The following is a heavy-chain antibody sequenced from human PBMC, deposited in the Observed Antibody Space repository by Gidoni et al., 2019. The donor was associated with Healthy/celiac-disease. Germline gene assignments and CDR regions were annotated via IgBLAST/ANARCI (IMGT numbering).Heavy chain of an antibody. V-gene: IGHV3-48*03. Sequence: EVQLVESGGGLVQPGGSLRLSCAASGFTFSSYEMNWVRQAPGKGLEWVSYISSSCSTIYYADSVKGRFTISRDNAKNSLYLQMTSLRAEDTAVYYCASPVDTATYAFDIWGQGTMVTVSS. CDR3: ASPVDTATYAFDI. D-gene: IGHD5-18*01. CDR2: ISSSCSTI. CDR1: GFTFSSYE. J-gene: IGHJ3*02.